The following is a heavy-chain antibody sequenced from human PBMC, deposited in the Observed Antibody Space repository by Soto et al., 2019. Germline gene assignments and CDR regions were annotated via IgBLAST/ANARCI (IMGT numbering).Heavy chain of an antibody. D-gene: IGHD6-13*01. CDR1: GDSINSGYY. CDR3: ARGSSRWDY. J-gene: IGHJ4*02. Sequence: PSETLSLTCAVSGDSINSGYYWAWIRQPPGKGLEWIGRIYSGGRNNYNPSLKSRVTMSVDTSKNQFSLRLSSVTAADTAMYYCARGSSRWDYWGQGTLVTVSS. V-gene: IGHV4-38-2*01. CDR2: IYSGGRN.